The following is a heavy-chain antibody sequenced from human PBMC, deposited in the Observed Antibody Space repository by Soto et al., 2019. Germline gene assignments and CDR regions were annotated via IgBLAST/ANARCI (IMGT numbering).Heavy chain of an antibody. Sequence: GSLRLSFAASGFTLSHYAITWVRPAPGKGLEWVSAISGSGISTYYADSVKGRFTISRDNSKNTLYLQMNSLRAEDTAVYYCAKELGYSSSWSPIDYWGQGTLVTVSS. CDR2: ISGSGIST. J-gene: IGHJ4*02. V-gene: IGHV3-23*01. CDR3: AKELGYSSSWSPIDY. D-gene: IGHD6-13*01. CDR1: GFTLSHYA.